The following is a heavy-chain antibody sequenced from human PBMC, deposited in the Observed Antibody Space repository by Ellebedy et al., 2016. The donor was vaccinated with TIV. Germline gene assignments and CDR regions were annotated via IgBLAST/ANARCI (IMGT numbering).Heavy chain of an antibody. CDR3: ARGGLRYQGGFDY. D-gene: IGHD3-9*01. J-gene: IGHJ4*02. CDR2: ISAYNGNT. V-gene: IGHV1-18*04. Sequence: ASVKVSXXASGYTFTGYYMHWVRQAPGQGLEWMGWISAYNGNTNYAQKLQGRVTMTTDTSTSTAYMELRSLRSDDTAVYYCARGGLRYQGGFDYWGQGTLVTVSS. CDR1: GYTFTGYY.